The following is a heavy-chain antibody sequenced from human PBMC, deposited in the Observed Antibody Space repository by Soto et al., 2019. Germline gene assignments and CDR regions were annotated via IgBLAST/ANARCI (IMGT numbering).Heavy chain of an antibody. CDR2: ISTSGADT. D-gene: IGHD6-19*01. J-gene: IGHJ5*02. CDR1: GFTFSSSA. V-gene: IGHV3-23*01. CDR3: AKGSRISGWYA. Sequence: PGGSLRLSCADSGFTFSSSAMSWVRQTPGKGPEWVSAISTSGADTYYAASLKGRFTISRDNSKNTLYLQMDSLRVEDTAIYYCAKGSRISGWYAWGRGTLVTVSS.